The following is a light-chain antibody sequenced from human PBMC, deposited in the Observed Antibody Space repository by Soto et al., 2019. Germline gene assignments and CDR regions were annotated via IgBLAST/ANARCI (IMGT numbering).Light chain of an antibody. Sequence: QSALTQPRSVSGSPGQSVAISCTGTSSDVGGYNHVARYQQHPGKAPKLMIFDVNKRPSWVPDRFSGSKSGNTASLTISGLQAEDEADYYCSSYAGSYTYVFATGTKLTVL. J-gene: IGLJ1*01. CDR2: DVN. V-gene: IGLV2-11*01. CDR1: SSDVGGYNH. CDR3: SSYAGSYTYV.